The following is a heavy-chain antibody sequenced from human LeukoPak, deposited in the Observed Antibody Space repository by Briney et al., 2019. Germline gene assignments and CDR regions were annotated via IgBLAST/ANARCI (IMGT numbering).Heavy chain of an antibody. Sequence: PSETLSLTCAVSGGSISSSNWWSWVRQPPGKGLEWIGSIYDSGSTYYNPSLKSRVTISVDTSKNQFSLKLNSVTAADTAVYYCARHYGPWGQGTLVTVSS. CDR2: IYDSGST. CDR3: ARHYGP. J-gene: IGHJ5*01. D-gene: IGHD3-10*01. CDR1: GGSISSSNW. V-gene: IGHV4-39*01.